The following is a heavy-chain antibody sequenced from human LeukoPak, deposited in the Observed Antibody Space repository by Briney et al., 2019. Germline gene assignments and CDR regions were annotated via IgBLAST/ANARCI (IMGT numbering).Heavy chain of an antibody. J-gene: IGHJ3*02. Sequence: AETLSLTCTVSGGSISSSSYYWGWIRQPPGKGLEWIGSIYYSGSTYYNPSLKSRVTISVDTSKNQFSLKLSSMTAADTAVYYCARESCSGGSCYFLSLDAFDIWGQGTMVTVSS. CDR2: IYYSGST. CDR3: ARESCSGGSCYFLSLDAFDI. CDR1: GGSISSSSYY. V-gene: IGHV4-39*07. D-gene: IGHD2-15*01.